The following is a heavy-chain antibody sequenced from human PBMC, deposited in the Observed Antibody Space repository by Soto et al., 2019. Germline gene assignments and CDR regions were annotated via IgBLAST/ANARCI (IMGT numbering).Heavy chain of an antibody. D-gene: IGHD2-2*01. CDR3: ARDPYCSSTSCYVGGGGAFDI. CDR2: IYHSGST. V-gene: IGHV4-31*02. CDR1: GGSISSSSYY. Sequence: PSETLSLTCTVSGGSISSSSYYWSWIRQHPGKGLEWIRYIYHSGSTYYNPSLKSRVTISVDTSKNQFSLKLSSVTAADTAVYYCARDPYCSSTSCYVGGGGAFDIWGQGTTVTVSS. J-gene: IGHJ3*02.